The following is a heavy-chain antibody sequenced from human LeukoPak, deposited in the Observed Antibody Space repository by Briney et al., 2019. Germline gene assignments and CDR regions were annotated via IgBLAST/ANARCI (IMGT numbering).Heavy chain of an antibody. CDR1: GGSISSGGYY. CDR2: IYYSGST. J-gene: IGHJ4*02. CDR3: ARGPAGVPYWNYAPYFDY. V-gene: IGHV4-31*03. D-gene: IGHD1-7*01. Sequence: PSQTLSLTCTVSGGSISSGGYYWSWIRQPPGKGLEWIGYIYYSGSTNYNPSLKSRVTISVDTSKNQFSLKLSSVTAADTAVYYCARGPAGVPYWNYAPYFDYWGQGTLVTVSS.